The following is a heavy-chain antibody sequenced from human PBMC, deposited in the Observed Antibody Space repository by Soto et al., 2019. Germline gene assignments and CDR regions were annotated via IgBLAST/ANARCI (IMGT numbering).Heavy chain of an antibody. V-gene: IGHV1-8*01. CDR2: MSPNSGAT. CDR1: GYTFTSYD. D-gene: IGHD1-1*01. J-gene: IGHJ6*02. Sequence: QVQLVQSGAEVTKPGASVKVPCKASGYTFTSYDINWVRQATGQGLEWMGWMSPNSGATGYAQKFQGRVTMTRDTSISTVYMELSNLRSEDTAIYYCARGVDAGVDVWGQGSTVTVSS. CDR3: ARGVDAGVDV.